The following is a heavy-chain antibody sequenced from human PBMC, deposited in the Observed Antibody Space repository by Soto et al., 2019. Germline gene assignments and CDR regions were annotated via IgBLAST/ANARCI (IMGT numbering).Heavy chain of an antibody. CDR1: GGTFSTYA. V-gene: IGHV1-69*11. CDR2: IIPMLGTA. J-gene: IGHJ4*02. CDR3: ASGIQLWLRRINNGYSG. Sequence: QVQLVQSGAEVKKPESSVKVSCKAPGGTFSTYAISWVRQAPGQGLEWMGGIIPMLGTANYAQRFQDRVTITADESTNTVCMELSSLRSEETAVYFCASGIQLWLRRINNGYSGWGQGTLVTVSS. D-gene: IGHD5-18*01.